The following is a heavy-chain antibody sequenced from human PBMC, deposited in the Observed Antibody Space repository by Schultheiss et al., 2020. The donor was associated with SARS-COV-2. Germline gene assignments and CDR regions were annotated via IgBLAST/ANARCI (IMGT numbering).Heavy chain of an antibody. CDR1: GYTFPSYG. J-gene: IGHJ2*01. CDR2: ISAYNGNT. Sequence: ASVKVSCRASGYTFPSYGINWVRQAPGKGLEWVGGISAYNGNTSYAHKLQGRVTLTTDTSTSTAYMELRSLRSDDTAVSYCARVGLQFHPDWYFDLWGRGTLVTVSS. V-gene: IGHV1-18*01. D-gene: IGHD5-24*01. CDR3: ARVGLQFHPDWYFDL.